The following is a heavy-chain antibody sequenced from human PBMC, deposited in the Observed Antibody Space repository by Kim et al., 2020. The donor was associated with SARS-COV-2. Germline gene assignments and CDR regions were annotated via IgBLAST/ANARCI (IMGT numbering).Heavy chain of an antibody. CDR3: TRLGRLYAMDV. D-gene: IGHD6-6*01. V-gene: IGHV3-7*01. J-gene: IGHJ6*02. CDR2: LKGDGSEV. Sequence: GGSLRLSCVASGFTISDYWMGWVRQAPGKGLEWVANLKGDGSEVYYGDSMKGRFTISRDNAKNSLYLQMNSLRAEDTAVYYCTRLGRLYAMDVLGQGTTVTVSS. CDR1: GFTISDYW.